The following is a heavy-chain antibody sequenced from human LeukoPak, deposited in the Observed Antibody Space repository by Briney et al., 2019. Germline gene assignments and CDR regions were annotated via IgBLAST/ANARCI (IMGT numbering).Heavy chain of an antibody. J-gene: IGHJ4*02. Sequence: GGSLRLSCAASGFTFSSYAMSWVRQAPGKGLEWVSGISPNGLITYYADSVKGRFTISRDNYKGTVYLQMNSLRPEDTAVYYCAKDDAWLQFGSWGRGTLVTVSS. D-gene: IGHD5-24*01. CDR3: AKDDAWLQFGS. V-gene: IGHV3-23*01. CDR1: GFTFSSYA. CDR2: ISPNGLIT.